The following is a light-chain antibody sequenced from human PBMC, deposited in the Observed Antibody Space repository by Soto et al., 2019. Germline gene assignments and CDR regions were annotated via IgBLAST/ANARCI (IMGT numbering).Light chain of an antibody. CDR3: LQYGNSPHT. J-gene: IGKJ2*01. CDR2: AAS. Sequence: EIVLTQSPGTLSLSPGERATLSCRASQSVSSSYLAWYQQKPGQAPGLLIYAASSRATGIPDRFSGSGSGTDLTLSISRLEPEDFAVYYCLQYGNSPHTFGQGTKLEIK. CDR1: QSVSSSY. V-gene: IGKV3-20*01.